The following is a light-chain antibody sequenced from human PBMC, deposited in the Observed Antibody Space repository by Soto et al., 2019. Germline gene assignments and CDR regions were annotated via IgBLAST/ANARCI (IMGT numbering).Light chain of an antibody. Sequence: EIVLTQSPATLSFSPGERATLSCRASQSVSSFLAWYQQKAGQAPRLLIYDASNRATGIPARFSGSGSGTDFTLTISSLEPEDFAVYYCQQRSNWPYTFGQGAKLEIK. CDR1: QSVSSF. CDR2: DAS. CDR3: QQRSNWPYT. J-gene: IGKJ2*01. V-gene: IGKV3-11*01.